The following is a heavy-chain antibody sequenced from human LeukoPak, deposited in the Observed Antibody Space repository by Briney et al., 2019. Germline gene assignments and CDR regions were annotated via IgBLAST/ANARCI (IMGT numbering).Heavy chain of an antibody. CDR1: GFSVSSYG. J-gene: IGHJ4*02. V-gene: IGHV3-23*01. Sequence: GGSLRLSCAVSGFSVSSYGMSWVRQAPGKGLECVSAITVIGDTTYYADSVKGRFIISRDNSKNTLYLQMNSLRAEDMAVYYCARDRGVGAWLVDYWGQGTLVTVSS. CDR3: ARDRGVGAWLVDY. CDR2: ITVIGDTT. D-gene: IGHD1-26*01.